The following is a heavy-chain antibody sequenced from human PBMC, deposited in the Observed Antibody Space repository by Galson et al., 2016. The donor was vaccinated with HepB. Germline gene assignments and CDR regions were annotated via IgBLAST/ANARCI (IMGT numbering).Heavy chain of an antibody. CDR2: ISSSSAYV. CDR3: ARDRSRFSSGYYTGARDFFAI. J-gene: IGHJ3*02. V-gene: IGHV3-21*01. Sequence: SLRLSCAASGFSISTYTMNWVRQAPGKGLEWISYISSSSAYVDYADSVKGRFTISRENAKNSLYLQMDSLRAEDTAMYYCARDRSRFSSGYYTGARDFFAIWGHGTVVTVSS. D-gene: IGHD3-3*01. CDR1: GFSISTYT.